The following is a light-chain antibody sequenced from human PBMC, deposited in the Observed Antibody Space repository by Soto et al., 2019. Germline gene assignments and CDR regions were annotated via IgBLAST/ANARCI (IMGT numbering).Light chain of an antibody. CDR3: PQSYSTPIT. CDR2: AAS. CDR1: QSISSY. V-gene: IGKV1-39*01. J-gene: IGKJ5*01. Sequence: DIQMTQSPSSLSASVGDRVTITCRASQSISSYLNWYQQKPGKAPKLLIYAASSLQSGVPSRFSGRGSGTDFTLTISSLQPEDFATYYCPQSYSTPITFGQGTRLEIK.